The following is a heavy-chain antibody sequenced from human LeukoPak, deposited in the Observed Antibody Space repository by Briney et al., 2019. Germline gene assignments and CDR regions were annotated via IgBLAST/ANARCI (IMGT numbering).Heavy chain of an antibody. Sequence: GWSLRRASAAYGFTFRSYAMHWIHHAPGKGMEYVSAISSNGGGTYYANSVNGRFTTSRDNFKNTLYLQMVSPRAEDMAVYYCARDRGEMATGRVDYWGQGTLVTVSS. V-gene: IGHV3-64*01. CDR1: GFTFRSYA. J-gene: IGHJ4*02. D-gene: IGHD5-24*01. CDR2: ISSNGGGT. CDR3: ARDRGEMATGRVDY.